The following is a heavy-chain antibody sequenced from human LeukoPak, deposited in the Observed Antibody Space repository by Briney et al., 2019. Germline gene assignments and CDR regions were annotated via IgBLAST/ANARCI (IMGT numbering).Heavy chain of an antibody. J-gene: IGHJ4*02. D-gene: IGHD6-6*01. CDR2: IYTSGST. CDR1: GGSISSGSYY. Sequence: SETLSLTCTVSGGSISSGSYYWGWIRQPAGKGLEWIGRIYTSGSTNYNPSLKSRVTISVDTSKNQFSLKLSSVTAADTAVYYCASERGSIVDYWGQGTLVTVSS. V-gene: IGHV4-61*02. CDR3: ASERGSIVDY.